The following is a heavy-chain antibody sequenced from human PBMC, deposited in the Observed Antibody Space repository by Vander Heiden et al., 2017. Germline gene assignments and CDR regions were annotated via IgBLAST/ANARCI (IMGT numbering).Heavy chain of an antibody. CDR3: ARHGGDRHYYYYGMDV. J-gene: IGHJ6*02. D-gene: IGHD3-16*01. Sequence: EVQLVQSGVEGIKPGESLRVSCQGSGYSFTSYWVSWVRQMPGKGLEWMWGIDPSDSYTKYSPSFQGHVTISADKSISTAYLQWSSLKAADTAMYYCARHGGDRHYYYYGMDVWGQGTTVTVSS. CDR1: GYSFTSYW. V-gene: IGHV5-10-1*03. CDR2: IDPSDSYT.